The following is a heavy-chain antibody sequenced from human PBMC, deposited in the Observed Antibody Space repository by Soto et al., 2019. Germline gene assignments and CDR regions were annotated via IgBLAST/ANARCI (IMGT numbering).Heavy chain of an antibody. CDR1: GGTFSSYA. D-gene: IGHD5-12*01. CDR3: ARVGRTKKALQFPFDY. V-gene: IGHV1-69*13. CDR2: IIPILGTA. Sequence: ASVKVSCKASGGTFSSYAISWVRQAPGQGLEWMGGIIPILGTANYAQKFQGRVTITADESTSTAYMELSSLRAEDTAVYYCARVGRTKKALQFPFDYWGQGTLVTVSS. J-gene: IGHJ4*02.